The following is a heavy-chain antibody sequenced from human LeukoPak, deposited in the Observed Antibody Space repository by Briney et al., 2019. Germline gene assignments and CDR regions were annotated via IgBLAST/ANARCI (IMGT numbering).Heavy chain of an antibody. CDR2: INPNSGGT. CDR1: GYTFTGYY. D-gene: IGHD3-10*01. CDR3: ARSFYYGSGRALFDY. Sequence: GASVKVSCEASGYTFTGYYMHWVRQAPGQGLEWMGWINPNSGGTNYAQKFQGRVTMTRDTSISTAYMELSRLRSDDTAVYYCARSFYYGSGRALFDYWGQGTLVTVSS. V-gene: IGHV1-2*02. J-gene: IGHJ4*02.